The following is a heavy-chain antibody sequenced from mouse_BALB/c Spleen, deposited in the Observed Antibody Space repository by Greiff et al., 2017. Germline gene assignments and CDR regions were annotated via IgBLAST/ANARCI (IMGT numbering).Heavy chain of an antibody. J-gene: IGHJ2*01. CDR1: GFTFSSFG. V-gene: IGHV5-17*02. CDR3: ARGGLDY. Sequence: EVQLVASGGGLVQPGGSRKLSCAASGFTFSSFGMHWVRQAPEKGLEWVAYISSGSSTIYYADTVKGRFTISRDNPKNTLFLQMTSLRSEDTAMYYCARGGLDYWGQGTTLTVSS. CDR2: ISSGSSTI.